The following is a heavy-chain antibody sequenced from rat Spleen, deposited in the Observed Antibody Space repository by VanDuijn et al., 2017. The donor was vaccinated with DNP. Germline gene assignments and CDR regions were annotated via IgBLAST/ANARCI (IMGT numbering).Heavy chain of an antibody. V-gene: IGHV5S10*01. Sequence: EVQLVESGGGLVQPGRSLKLSCEASVSTFSDYNMAWVRQGPKKGLEWVATINYDGTRTYYRDSVKGRFTISRDNAENTLFLQMDSLRSEYTATYYCATHSFTSGITTAFGSWGQGTLVTVSS. D-gene: IGHD1-11*01. J-gene: IGHJ3*01. CDR2: INYDGTRT. CDR3: ATHSFTSGITTAFGS. CDR1: VSTFSDYN.